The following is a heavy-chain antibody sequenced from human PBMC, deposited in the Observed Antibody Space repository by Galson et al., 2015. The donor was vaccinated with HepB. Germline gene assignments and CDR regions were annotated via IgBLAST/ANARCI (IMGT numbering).Heavy chain of an antibody. D-gene: IGHD3-3*01. V-gene: IGHV4-59*01. J-gene: IGHJ3*02. CDR2: IYYSGST. CDR3: ARVDMEASDAFDI. CDR1: GGSISSYY. Sequence: ETLSLTCTVSGGSISSYYWSWIRQPPGKGLEWIGYIYYSGSTNYNPSLKSRVTISVDTSKNQFSLKLSSVTAADTAVYYCARVDMEASDAFDIWGQGTMVTVSS.